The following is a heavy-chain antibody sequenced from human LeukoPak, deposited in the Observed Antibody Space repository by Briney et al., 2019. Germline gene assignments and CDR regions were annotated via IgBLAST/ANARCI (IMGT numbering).Heavy chain of an antibody. V-gene: IGHV3-53*01. CDR2: IYTGGTT. Sequence: GGSLRLSCAASEFTVISNYMSWVRQAPGKGLEWVSIIYTGGTTSYADSVKGRFTVPRDDFKSTLSLQMNSLRAEDTAVYYCARGSLSGRAFDLWGQGTMVTVSS. CDR1: EFTVISNY. CDR3: ARGSLSGRAFDL. J-gene: IGHJ3*01.